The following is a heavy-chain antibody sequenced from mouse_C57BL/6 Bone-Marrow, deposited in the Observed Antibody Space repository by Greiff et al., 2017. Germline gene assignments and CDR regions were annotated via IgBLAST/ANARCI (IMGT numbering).Heavy chain of an antibody. CDR2: ISSGGSYT. CDR1: GFTFSSYG. V-gene: IGHV5-6*01. CDR3: ARMGYYGHFDY. Sequence: EVKLVESGGELVKPGGSVKLSCAASGFTFSSYGMSWVRQTPDKRLEWVATISSGGSYTYYPDSVKGRFTISRDNAKNTLYLQISRLKSEDTAMYYCARMGYYGHFDYWGQGTTLTVSA. D-gene: IGHD1-1*01. J-gene: IGHJ2*01.